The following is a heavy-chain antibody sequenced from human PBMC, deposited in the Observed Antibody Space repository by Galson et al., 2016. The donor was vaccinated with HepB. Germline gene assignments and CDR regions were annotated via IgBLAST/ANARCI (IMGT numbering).Heavy chain of an antibody. D-gene: IGHD6-19*01. V-gene: IGHV3-48*01. CDR2: ISGSASAI. J-gene: IGHJ6*02. CDR1: GFTFNSYN. Sequence: SLRLSCAASGFTFNSYNMNWVRQAPGKGLEWVSYISGSASAIYYADSVKGRFTVSRDNAKNSLYLKMNSLRGEDKAVYYCARGKGLRSGQWLALPPNYYYNGMDVWGQGTTVTVSS. CDR3: ARGKGLRSGQWLALPPNYYYNGMDV.